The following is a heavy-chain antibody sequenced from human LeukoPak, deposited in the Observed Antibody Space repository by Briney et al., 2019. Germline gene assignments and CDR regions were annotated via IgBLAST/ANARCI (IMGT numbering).Heavy chain of an antibody. Sequence: GGSLRLSCAASGFTFSSYAMSWVRQAPGKGLEWVSAISGSGGSTYYADSVKGRFTISRDNSKNKLYLQMNSLRAEDTAVYYCAKDDQDGSGSYYHNWFDHWGQGTLVTVSS. D-gene: IGHD3-10*01. CDR2: ISGSGGST. V-gene: IGHV3-23*01. CDR1: GFTFSSYA. CDR3: AKDDQDGSGSYYHNWFDH. J-gene: IGHJ5*02.